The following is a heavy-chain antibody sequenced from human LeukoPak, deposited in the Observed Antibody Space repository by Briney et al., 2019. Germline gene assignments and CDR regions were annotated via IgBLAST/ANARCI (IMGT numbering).Heavy chain of an antibody. D-gene: IGHD6-6*01. CDR3: ARGAWTSSFDY. J-gene: IGHJ4*02. CDR2: MNPNSGNT. Sequence: ASVKVSCKASGYTFTSYDINWVRQATGQGLEWMGWMNPNSGNTDYAQNFQGRVTMTRDTSTSTVYMELSSLRSEDTAVYYCARGAWTSSFDYWGQGTLVTVSS. CDR1: GYTFTSYD. V-gene: IGHV1-8*01.